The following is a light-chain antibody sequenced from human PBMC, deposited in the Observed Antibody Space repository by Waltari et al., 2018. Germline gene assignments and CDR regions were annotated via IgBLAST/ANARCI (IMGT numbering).Light chain of an antibody. V-gene: IGLV3-19*01. CDR2: GKN. CDR3: NSRDSSGNHYV. CDR1: SLRSFY. Sequence: SSELTQDPAVSVALGQTVRITCPGDSLRSFYASWYQHKPGQAPVLVIYGKNNRPSGLPDRFSGSSSGNTASLTITGAQAEGEADYYCNSRDSSGNHYVFGTGTKVTVL. J-gene: IGLJ1*01.